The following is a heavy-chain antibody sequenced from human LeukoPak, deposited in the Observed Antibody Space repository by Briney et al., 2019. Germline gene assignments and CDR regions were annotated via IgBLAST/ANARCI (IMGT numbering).Heavy chain of an antibody. D-gene: IGHD3-3*01. CDR1: GFTFNSYS. CDR3: ANAQVFGTPHFEY. CDR2: ITAGGATT. V-gene: IGHV3-23*01. J-gene: IGHJ4*02. Sequence: GGSLRLSCAASGFTFNSYSMHWVRQAPGKGLDWVSSITAGGATTYYADSVKGRFSISRDNSKNTLYLQMNSLRVEDTAVYHCANAQVFGTPHFEYWGQGTLVTVSS.